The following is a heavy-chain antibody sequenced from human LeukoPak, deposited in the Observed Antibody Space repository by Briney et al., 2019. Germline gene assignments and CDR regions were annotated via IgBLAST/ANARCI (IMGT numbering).Heavy chain of an antibody. V-gene: IGHV4-38-2*02. Sequence: SETLSLTCTVSGYSISSAYYWGWIRQPPGKGLEWIGTIYHSGSTDYNPSLKSRVTISLDTFKNQFSLKLSSVTAADTAVYYCARVTMVGGFDPWGQGTLVTISS. CDR3: ARVTMVGGFDP. D-gene: IGHD3-10*01. CDR1: GYSISSAYY. CDR2: IYHSGST. J-gene: IGHJ5*02.